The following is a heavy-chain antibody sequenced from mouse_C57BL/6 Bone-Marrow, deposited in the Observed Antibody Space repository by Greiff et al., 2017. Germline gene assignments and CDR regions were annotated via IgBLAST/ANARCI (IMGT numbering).Heavy chain of an antibody. D-gene: IGHD3-1*01. Sequence: QVQLQQPGAELVKPGASVKMSCKASGYTFTSYWITWVKQRPGQGLEWIGDIYPGSGSTNYNEKFKSKATLTVDTSSSPAYMQLSSLTSEYAAVYYCSRAFELLTSYYFDYWGQGTTLTVSS. CDR2: IYPGSGST. V-gene: IGHV1-55*01. CDR3: SRAFELLTSYYFDY. CDR1: GYTFTSYW. J-gene: IGHJ2*01.